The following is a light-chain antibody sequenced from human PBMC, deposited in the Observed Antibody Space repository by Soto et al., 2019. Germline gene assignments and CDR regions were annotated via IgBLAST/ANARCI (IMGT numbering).Light chain of an antibody. J-gene: IGLJ3*02. V-gene: IGLV1-51*02. CDR3: ETWDSSLSAGV. CDR2: ENN. CDR1: SSNIGNNY. Sequence: QSVLTQPPSVSAAPGQKVTISCSGSSSNIGNNYVSWYQQLPGTAPKLLIYENNKRPSGIPDRFSGSKSGTSATLGITRLQTGDEADYYCETWDSSLSAGVFGGGTKLTVL.